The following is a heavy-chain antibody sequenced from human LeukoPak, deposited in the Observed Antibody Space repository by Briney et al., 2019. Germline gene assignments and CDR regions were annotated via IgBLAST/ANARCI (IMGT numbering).Heavy chain of an antibody. Sequence: GGSLRLSCAASGFTFDNYAMHWVRQAPGKGLEWVPGISWNSGSIGYADSVKGRFTISRDNAKNSLYLQMNSLRAEDTALYFCAKDYCSSTSCYTDYWGQGTLVTVSS. J-gene: IGHJ4*02. CDR2: ISWNSGSI. V-gene: IGHV3-9*01. CDR1: GFTFDNYA. D-gene: IGHD2-2*02. CDR3: AKDYCSSTSCYTDY.